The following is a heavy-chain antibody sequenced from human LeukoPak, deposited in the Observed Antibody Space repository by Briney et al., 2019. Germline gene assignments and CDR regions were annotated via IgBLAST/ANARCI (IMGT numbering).Heavy chain of an antibody. CDR2: IKQDGSEK. V-gene: IGHV3-7*04. Sequence: GGSLRLSCAASGFTFSSYWMSWVRQPPGKGLEWVANIKQDGSEKYYVDSVKGRFTISRDNAKNSLYLQMNSLTAEDTAVYYCAWIRGIAAAGDYWGQGTLVTVSS. CDR1: GFTFSSYW. J-gene: IGHJ4*02. D-gene: IGHD6-13*01. CDR3: AWIRGIAAAGDY.